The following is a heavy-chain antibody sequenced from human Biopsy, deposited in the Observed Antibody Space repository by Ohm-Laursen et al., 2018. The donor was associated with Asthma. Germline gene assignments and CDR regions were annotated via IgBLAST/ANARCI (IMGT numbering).Heavy chain of an antibody. V-gene: IGHV1-2*06. Sequence: ASVKVSCKASGYNFISFAIHWVRQAPGQRLEWMGRINPNSGGTNYAQKFQGRVTMTRDTSISTAYMEVSRLRSDDTAVYYCARTYYDFLTGQVKDVFGVWGQGTMVTVSS. J-gene: IGHJ3*01. CDR2: INPNSGGT. CDR3: ARTYYDFLTGQVKDVFGV. D-gene: IGHD3-9*01. CDR1: GYNFISFA.